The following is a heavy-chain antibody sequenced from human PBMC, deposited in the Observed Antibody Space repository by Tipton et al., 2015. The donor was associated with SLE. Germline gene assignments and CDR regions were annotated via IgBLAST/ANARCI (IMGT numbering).Heavy chain of an antibody. Sequence: TLSLTCSISGGSIVGGSHYWTWIRQPAGKGLEWIGRFYAGDNSKYNPSLRGRVTISVDSSKKKFTLKLTSVTAADTAVYFGARGIYCGGDCSPGESWLDPGGPGILVTVSS. CDR2: FYAGDNS. V-gene: IGHV4-61*02. D-gene: IGHD2-21*01. CDR1: GGSIVGGSHY. J-gene: IGHJ5*02. CDR3: ARGIYCGGDCSPGESWLDP.